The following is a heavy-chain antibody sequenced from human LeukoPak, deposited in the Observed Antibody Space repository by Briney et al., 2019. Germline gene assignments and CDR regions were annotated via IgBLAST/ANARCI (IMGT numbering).Heavy chain of an antibody. V-gene: IGHV5-51*01. J-gene: IGHJ4*02. D-gene: IGHD1-26*01. CDR3: ARRRDLYSGSYYPFDY. Sequence: GESLKIPCKGSGSSFTSYWIGWVRQMPRKGLEWMGIIYPGDSDTRYSPSFQGQVTISADKSISTAYLQWSSLKASDTAMYYCARRRDLYSGSYYPFDYWGQGTLVTVSS. CDR2: IYPGDSDT. CDR1: GSSFTSYW.